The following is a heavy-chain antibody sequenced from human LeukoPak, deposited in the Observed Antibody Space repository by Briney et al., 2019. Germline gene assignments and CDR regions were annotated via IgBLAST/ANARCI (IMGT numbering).Heavy chain of an antibody. CDR1: GFTFSSYS. J-gene: IGHJ4*02. V-gene: IGHV3-21*01. CDR3: ALGIVGATWGYFDY. D-gene: IGHD1-26*01. Sequence: KSGGSLRLSCAASGFTFSSYSMNWVRQAPGKGLEWVSSISSSSSYIYYADSVKGRFTISRDNAKNSLYLQMNSLRAEDTAVYYCALGIVGATWGYFDYWGQGTLVTVSS. CDR2: ISSSSSYI.